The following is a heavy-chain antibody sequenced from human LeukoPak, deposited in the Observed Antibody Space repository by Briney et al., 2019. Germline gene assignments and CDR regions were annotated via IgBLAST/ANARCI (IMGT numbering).Heavy chain of an antibody. J-gene: IGHJ4*02. V-gene: IGHV3-21*04. CDR3: ATQFWWAAVAGKVLDY. D-gene: IGHD6-19*01. CDR1: GFTFSSYS. Sequence: PGESLRLSCAASGFTFSSYSMNWVRQAPGKGLEWVSSISSSSSYIYYADSVKGRFTISRDNAKNSLYLQMNSLRAEDTAVYYCATQFWWAAVAGKVLDYWGQGTLVTVSS. CDR2: ISSSSSYI.